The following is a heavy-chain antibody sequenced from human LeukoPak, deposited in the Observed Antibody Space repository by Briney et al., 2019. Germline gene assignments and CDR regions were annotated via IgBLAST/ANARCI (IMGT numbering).Heavy chain of an antibody. CDR3: AICGYSYGPFDY. CDR2: ISWNSGSI. J-gene: IGHJ4*02. D-gene: IGHD5-18*01. CDR1: GFTFDDYA. Sequence: GGSLRLSCAASGFTFDDYAMHWVRQAPGKGLEWVSGISWNSGSIGYADSVKGRFTISRDNAKNSLYLQMNSLRAEDTAVYYCAICGYSYGPFDYWGQGTLVTVSS. V-gene: IGHV3-9*01.